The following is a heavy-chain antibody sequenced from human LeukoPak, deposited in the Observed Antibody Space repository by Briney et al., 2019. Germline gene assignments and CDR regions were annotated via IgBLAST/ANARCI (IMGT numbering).Heavy chain of an antibody. V-gene: IGHV4-61*01. J-gene: IGHJ6*04. Sequence: PSETLSLTCTVSGGSLSSGTYYWSWVRQPPGTRLERIGCISYSGSTNYNPSLKSRVIISVDTSKNQLSLKLSSVTAADTAVYYCARGRIAMVRGVLYYYYYGMDVWGKGTTVTVSS. CDR3: ARGRIAMVRGVLYYYYYGMDV. CDR1: GGSLSSGTYY. CDR2: ISYSGST. D-gene: IGHD3-10*01.